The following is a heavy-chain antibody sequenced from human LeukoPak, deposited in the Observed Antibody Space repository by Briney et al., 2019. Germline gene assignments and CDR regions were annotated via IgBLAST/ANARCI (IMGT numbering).Heavy chain of an antibody. CDR1: GYTFTGYY. Sequence: EASVKVSCKASGYTFTGYYMHWVRQAPGQGLEWMGWINPNSGGTNYAQKFQGRVTMTRDTSISTAYMELSRLRSDDTAVYYCARDLKDIVLMANWFDPWGQGTPVTVSS. D-gene: IGHD2-8*01. J-gene: IGHJ5*02. CDR2: INPNSGGT. CDR3: ARDLKDIVLMANWFDP. V-gene: IGHV1-2*02.